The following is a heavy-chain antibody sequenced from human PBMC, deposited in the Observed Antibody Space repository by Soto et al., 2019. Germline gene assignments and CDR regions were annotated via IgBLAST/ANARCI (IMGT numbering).Heavy chain of an antibody. CDR2: IWYDGSNK. V-gene: IGHV3-33*01. D-gene: IGHD5-12*01. CDR3: ARGGPGGYGVGMDV. CDR1: GFTFSSYG. Sequence: GGSLRLSCAASGFTFSSYGMHWVRQAPGKGLEWVAVIWYDGSNKYYADSVKGRFTISRDNSKNTLYLQMNSLRAEDTAVYYCARGGPGGYGVGMDVWGQGTTVTVSS. J-gene: IGHJ6*02.